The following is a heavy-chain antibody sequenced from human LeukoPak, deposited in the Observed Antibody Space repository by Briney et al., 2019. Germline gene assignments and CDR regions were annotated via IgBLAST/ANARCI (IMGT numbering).Heavy chain of an antibody. CDR3: ARGGRIAAAGQSYFDY. CDR2: IYYSGST. D-gene: IGHD6-13*01. CDR1: GGSISSYY. J-gene: IGHJ4*02. Sequence: SETLSLTCTVSGGSISSYYWGWIRHPPGKGLEWIGYIYYSGSTNYNPSLSSRVTISINTSNNQLSLKLSFVTAAATAVYYCARGGRIAAAGQSYFDYWGQGTLVTVSS. V-gene: IGHV4-59*01.